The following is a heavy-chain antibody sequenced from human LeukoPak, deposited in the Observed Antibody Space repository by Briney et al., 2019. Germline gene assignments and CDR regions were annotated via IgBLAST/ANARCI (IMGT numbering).Heavy chain of an antibody. D-gene: IGHD6-6*01. CDR1: GYSISSGYY. J-gene: IGHJ4*02. V-gene: IGHV4-38-2*02. Sequence: SETLSLTCTVSGYSISSGYYWGWIRQPPGKGLEWIGSIYHSGSTYYNPSLKSRVTISVDTSKNQFSLKLSSVTAADTAVYYCARGQLGEVGFDYWGQGTLVTVSS. CDR2: IYHSGST. CDR3: ARGQLGEVGFDY.